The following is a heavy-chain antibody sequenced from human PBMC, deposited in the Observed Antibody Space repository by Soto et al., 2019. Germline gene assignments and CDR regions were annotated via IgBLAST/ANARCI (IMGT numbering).Heavy chain of an antibody. V-gene: IGHV3-30*18. CDR1: GFTFSSYG. D-gene: IGHD1-26*01. Sequence: GGSLRLSCAASGFTFSSYGMHWVRQAPGKGLEWVAVISYDGSNKYYADSVKGRFTISRDNSKNTLYLQMNSLRAEDTAVYYCAKDAAGAHYYYYYYMDVWGKGTTVTVSS. J-gene: IGHJ6*03. CDR3: AKDAAGAHYYYYYYMDV. CDR2: ISYDGSNK.